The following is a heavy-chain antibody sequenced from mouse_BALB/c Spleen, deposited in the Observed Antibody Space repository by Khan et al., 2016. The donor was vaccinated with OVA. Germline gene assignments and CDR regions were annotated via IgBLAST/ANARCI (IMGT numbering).Heavy chain of an antibody. CDR2: TNPYNGRT. CDR1: GYTFTSYC. Sequence: VQLQESGPELVKAGASVKMSCKASGYTFTSYCMHWVKQRLVQSLEWFAATNPYNGRTYYNQTFKSKATLTVDKSSSTAYMLLNSPTLENAAVYYCARIKKIVSTYFAYWGQGTTLTVSS. V-gene: IGHV1S81*02. D-gene: IGHD2-10*02. J-gene: IGHJ2*01. CDR3: ARIKKIVSTYFAY.